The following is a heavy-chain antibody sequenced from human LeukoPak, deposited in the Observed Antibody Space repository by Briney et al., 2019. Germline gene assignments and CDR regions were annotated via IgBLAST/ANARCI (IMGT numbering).Heavy chain of an antibody. CDR2: IYHSGST. CDR3: ATTHYDILTDYYGYFDY. J-gene: IGHJ4*02. Sequence: SSETLSLTCTVSGVSMNTYYWSWIRQPPGKGLEWIGYIYHSGSTNSNPSLKSRVTMSIGTSKNQFSLKLSSVTAADTAVYYCATTHYDILTDYYGYFDYWGQGTLVTVSS. CDR1: GVSMNTYY. D-gene: IGHD3-9*01. V-gene: IGHV4-59*08.